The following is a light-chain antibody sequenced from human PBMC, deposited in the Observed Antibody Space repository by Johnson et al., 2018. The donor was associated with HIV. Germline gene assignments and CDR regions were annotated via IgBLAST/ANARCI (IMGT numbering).Light chain of an antibody. V-gene: IGLV1-51*02. CDR1: NSDIGENY. CDR3: GAWDSSLSSYV. J-gene: IGLJ1*01. CDR2: ANN. Sequence: QSVLTQPPSVSAAPGQKVTISCSGSNSDIGENYVSWYQQLPGTAPRLLISANNERPSDIRDRFSGSKSGTSATLGITGLQTGDEADYYCGAWDSSLSSYVFGTGTKVTVL.